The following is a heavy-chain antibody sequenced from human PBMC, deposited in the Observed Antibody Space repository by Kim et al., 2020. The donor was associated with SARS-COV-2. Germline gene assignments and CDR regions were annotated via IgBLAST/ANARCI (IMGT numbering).Heavy chain of an antibody. CDR1: GYTFTSYG. D-gene: IGHD2-2*01. CDR2: ISAYNGNT. V-gene: IGHV1-18*01. CDR3: ARDCSSTSCYLGFDP. J-gene: IGHJ5*02. Sequence: ASVKVSCKASGYTFTSYGISWVRQAPGQGLEWMGWISAYNGNTNYAQKLQGRVTMTTDTSTSTAYMELRSLRSDDTAVYYCARDCSSTSCYLGFDPWGQGTLVTVSS.